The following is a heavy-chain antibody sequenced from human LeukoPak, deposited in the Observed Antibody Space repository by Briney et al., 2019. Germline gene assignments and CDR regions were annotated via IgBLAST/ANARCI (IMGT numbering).Heavy chain of an antibody. Sequence: GESLKISCKGSGYTFINYWIGWVRQMPGKGLEWMGIIYPGDSDTRYSPSFQGQVTISADKSISTAYLQWSSLKASDTAMYYCARRGYCSSTSCYASFAFDYRGQGTLVTVSS. J-gene: IGHJ4*02. CDR2: IYPGDSDT. D-gene: IGHD2-2*01. CDR1: GYTFINYW. V-gene: IGHV5-51*01. CDR3: ARRGYCSSTSCYASFAFDY.